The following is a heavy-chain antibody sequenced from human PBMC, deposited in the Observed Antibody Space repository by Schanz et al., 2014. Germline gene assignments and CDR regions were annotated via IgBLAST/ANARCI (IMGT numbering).Heavy chain of an antibody. CDR3: AKALKPYIASRNGLDV. Sequence: EVQLVESGGDLVKPGGSLRLSCAASGFTFSNYWMSWVRQAPGKGLEWVASVNTDGGGKFYVDSVKGRFTISRDNSKNALYLQMNSLRPDDTAVYYCAKALKPYIASRNGLDVWGHGTTVTVSS. CDR1: GFTFSNYW. CDR2: VNTDGGGK. V-gene: IGHV3-7*01. D-gene: IGHD3-16*01. J-gene: IGHJ6*02.